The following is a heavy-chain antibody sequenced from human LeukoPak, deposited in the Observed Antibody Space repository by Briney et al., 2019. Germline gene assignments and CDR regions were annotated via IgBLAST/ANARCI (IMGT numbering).Heavy chain of an antibody. CDR1: GFTFSSYW. D-gene: IGHD6-13*01. J-gene: IGHJ6*02. Sequence: PGGSLRLSCAASGFTFSSYWMSWVRQAPGKGLEWVANIKQGGSEKHYVDSVKGRFTISRDDATNSLYLQMNSLRIEDTAVYYCAREGQQSYGMDVWGQGTTVTVSS. CDR2: IKQGGSEK. V-gene: IGHV3-7*05. CDR3: AREGQQSYGMDV.